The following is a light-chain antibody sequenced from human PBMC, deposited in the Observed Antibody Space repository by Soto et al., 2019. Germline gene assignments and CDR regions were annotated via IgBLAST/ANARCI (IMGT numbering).Light chain of an antibody. CDR2: GAS. CDR3: QQYGSSPVT. CDR1: QSVSSSY. Sequence: EIVLTQSPGTLSLSPGERATLSCRASQSVSSSYLAWYQQKPGQAPRLLIYGASSRATGIPDRFSGSGSGTDFTLTISRLEPEDFAVYYWQQYGSSPVTFGPGTKADIQ. V-gene: IGKV3-20*01. J-gene: IGKJ3*01.